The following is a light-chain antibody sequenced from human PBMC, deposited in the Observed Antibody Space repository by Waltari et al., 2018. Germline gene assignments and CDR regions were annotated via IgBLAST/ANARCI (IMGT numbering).Light chain of an antibody. Sequence: DIQMTQSPSSLSESAGDRVTITCRASQGISSYLNWYQQKPGKAPKRLIYAASSLESGVPSRFSGSGSGTDFTLTISSLQPEDFATYYCLQYNSDPLTFGGGTKVEIK. V-gene: IGKV1-17*01. CDR1: QGISSY. J-gene: IGKJ4*01. CDR3: LQYNSDPLT. CDR2: AAS.